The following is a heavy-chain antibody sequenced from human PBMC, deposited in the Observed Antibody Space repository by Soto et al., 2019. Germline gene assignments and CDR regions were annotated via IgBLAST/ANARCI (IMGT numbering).Heavy chain of an antibody. D-gene: IGHD3-3*01. V-gene: IGHV3-9*01. Sequence: GGSLRLSCVGTGLNFDDFAMHWVRQAPGKGLEWVSGITWNSRVLAYADSVKGRFTISRDNARNSLYLQMDSLRDEDTALYYCAKGRYDFWSPYYFDSLGQGTLVTVPQ. CDR1: GLNFDDFA. CDR3: AKGRYDFWSPYYFDS. J-gene: IGHJ4*02. CDR2: ITWNSRVL.